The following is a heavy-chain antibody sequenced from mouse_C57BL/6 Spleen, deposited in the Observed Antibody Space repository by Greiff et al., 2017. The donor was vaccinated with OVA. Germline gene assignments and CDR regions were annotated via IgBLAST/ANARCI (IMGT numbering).Heavy chain of an antibody. Sequence: VQLQQPGAELVKPGASVKLSCKASGYTFTSYWMHWVKQRPGQGLEWIGMIHPNSGSTNYNEKFKSKATLTVDKSSSTAYMQLSSLTSEDSAVYYCARERPYDSNPFAYWGQGTLVTVSA. CDR2: IHPNSGST. CDR3: ARERPYDSNPFAY. CDR1: GYTFTSYW. D-gene: IGHD2-5*01. J-gene: IGHJ3*01. V-gene: IGHV1-64*01.